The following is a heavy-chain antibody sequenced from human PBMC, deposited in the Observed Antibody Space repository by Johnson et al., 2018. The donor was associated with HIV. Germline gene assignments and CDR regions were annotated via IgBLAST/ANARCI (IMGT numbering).Heavy chain of an antibody. J-gene: IGHJ3*02. CDR3: TTVHESVSYPSTMVRWDDAFDI. CDR2: SRNRANSYST. Sequence: EVQLVESGGGLVKFGGSMRLSCATSEFTFSDYYMSWIRQVPGKGLEWVARSRNRANSYSTMYAASVKGRFTISRDDSKNTLYLQMNSLKTEDTAVYYCTTVHESVSYPSTMVRWDDAFDIWGQGTMVTVSS. V-gene: IGHV3-72*01. CDR1: EFTFSDYY. D-gene: IGHD3-10*01.